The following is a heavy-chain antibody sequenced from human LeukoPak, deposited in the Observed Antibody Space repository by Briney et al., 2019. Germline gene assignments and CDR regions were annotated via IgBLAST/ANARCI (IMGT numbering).Heavy chain of an antibody. Sequence: GGSLRLSCAASGFTFSNYWMTWVRQAPGKGLEWVANIKQDGSDKYYVDSVKGRFTISRDNAKNSLYLQMNSLRAEDTAVYYCARFRYSSSAFDYWGQGTLVTVSS. V-gene: IGHV3-7*01. CDR2: IKQDGSDK. CDR3: ARFRYSSSAFDY. J-gene: IGHJ4*02. CDR1: GFTFSNYW. D-gene: IGHD6-6*01.